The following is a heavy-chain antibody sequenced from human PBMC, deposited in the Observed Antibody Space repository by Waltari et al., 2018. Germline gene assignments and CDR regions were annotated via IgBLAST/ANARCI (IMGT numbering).Heavy chain of an antibody. V-gene: IGHV4-39*01. J-gene: IGHJ6*02. CDR1: GGSISSSSYY. CDR2: IYYTGTT. CDR3: AKRIQQNGLDL. Sequence: QLQLQESGPGLVKPSATLSLTCSVPGGSISSSSYYWRWIRQPPGKGLGWIGSIYYTGTTYYNPSLKSRLTISVDTSKNQFSLKLTSVTAADTAVYYCAKRIQQNGLDLWGQGTTVIVS. D-gene: IGHD1-1*01.